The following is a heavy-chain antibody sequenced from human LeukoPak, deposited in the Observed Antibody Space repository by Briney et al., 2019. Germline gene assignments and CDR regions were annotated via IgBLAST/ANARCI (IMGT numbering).Heavy chain of an antibody. CDR1: GFTFRTYW. J-gene: IGHJ4*02. Sequence: GGSLRPSCAASGFTFRTYWMHWVRQAPGKGLVWVSRINSDGSSTTYADSVKGRFTISRDNAKNTLFLQMNSLRADDTAVYYCSSALGGQGGHWGQGTLVTVSS. D-gene: IGHD1-26*01. CDR3: SSALGGQGGH. CDR2: INSDGSST. V-gene: IGHV3-74*03.